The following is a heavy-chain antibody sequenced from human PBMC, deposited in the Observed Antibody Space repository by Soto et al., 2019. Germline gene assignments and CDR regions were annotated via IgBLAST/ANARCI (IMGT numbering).Heavy chain of an antibody. Sequence: GGSLRLSCAASGFTFSSYSMNWVRQAPGKGLEWVSYISSSSSTIYYADSVKGRFTISRDNAKNSLYLQMNSLRAEDTAVYYCARDMGGGAMPVFYMDVWGKGTTVTVSS. CDR3: ARDMGGGAMPVFYMDV. CDR1: GFTFSSYS. CDR2: ISSSSSTI. D-gene: IGHD2-2*01. V-gene: IGHV3-48*01. J-gene: IGHJ6*03.